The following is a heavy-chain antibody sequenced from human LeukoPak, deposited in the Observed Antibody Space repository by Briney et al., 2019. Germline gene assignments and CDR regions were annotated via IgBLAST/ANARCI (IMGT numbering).Heavy chain of an antibody. CDR1: GGSISSYY. D-gene: IGHD3-16*01. Sequence: ETLSLTCTVSGGSISSYYWSWIRQPPGKGLEWIGYIYYSGSTNYNPSLKSRVTISVDTSMSQFSLKLSSVTAADTAVYYCARFSSQSLDGAFDIWGQGTMVTVSS. CDR2: IYYSGST. CDR3: ARFSSQSLDGAFDI. J-gene: IGHJ3*02. V-gene: IGHV4-59*01.